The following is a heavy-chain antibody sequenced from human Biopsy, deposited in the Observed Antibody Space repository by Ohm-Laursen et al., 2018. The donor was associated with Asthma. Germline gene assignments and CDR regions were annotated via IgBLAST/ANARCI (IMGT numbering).Heavy chain of an antibody. D-gene: IGHD3-9*01. J-gene: IGHJ3*02. CDR1: GYMFINYA. CDR2: INAGNGHT. Sequence: GASVKVSCKTSGYMFINYAIHWVRQAPGQRPEWMGWINAGNGHTKYSQKFQGRVTITRDTSASTAYMELSSLRSEDTAVYYCARTYYDFLTGQVNDAFDIWGQGTMVTVSS. CDR3: ARTYYDFLTGQVNDAFDI. V-gene: IGHV1-3*01.